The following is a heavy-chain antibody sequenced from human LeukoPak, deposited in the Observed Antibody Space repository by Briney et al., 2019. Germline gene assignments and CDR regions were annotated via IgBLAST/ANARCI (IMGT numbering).Heavy chain of an antibody. CDR2: ISSDGGSP. D-gene: IGHD6-19*01. V-gene: IGHV3-64*01. Sequence: GGSLRLSCAASGFTFSSYAMHWVRQAPGKGLEYVSGISSDGGSPFHVNSVKGRFTISRDNAKNSLYLQMNSLRAEDTAVYYCARDAKYSSGWSAYWGQGTLVTVSS. CDR1: GFTFSSYA. J-gene: IGHJ4*02. CDR3: ARDAKYSSGWSAY.